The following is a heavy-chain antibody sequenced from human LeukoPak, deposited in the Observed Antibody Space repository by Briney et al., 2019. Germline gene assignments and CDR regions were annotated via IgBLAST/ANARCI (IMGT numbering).Heavy chain of an antibody. V-gene: IGHV1-18*04. CDR3: ARDLMAVTPSYFDY. CDR1: GYTFTSYY. D-gene: IGHD2-8*01. CDR2: ISAYNGNT. Sequence: ASVKVSCKASGYTFTSYYMHWVRQAPGQGLEWMGWISAYNGNTNYAQKLQGRVTMTTDTSTSTAYMELRSLRSDDTAVYYCARDLMAVTPSYFDYWGQGTLVTVSS. J-gene: IGHJ4*02.